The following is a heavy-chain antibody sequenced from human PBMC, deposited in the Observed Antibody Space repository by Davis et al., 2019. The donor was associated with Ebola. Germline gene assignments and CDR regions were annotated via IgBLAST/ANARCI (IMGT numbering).Heavy chain of an antibody. Sequence: GESLKISCLASGFTFSSYTMNWVRQAPGKGLEWVSSISSSSSYIYYTDSVKGRFTISRDNAKNSLYLQMNSLRAEDTAVYYCARETSGDYWGQGTLVTVSS. CDR2: ISSSSSYI. J-gene: IGHJ4*02. CDR1: GFTFSSYT. CDR3: ARETSGDY. V-gene: IGHV3-21*01. D-gene: IGHD7-27*01.